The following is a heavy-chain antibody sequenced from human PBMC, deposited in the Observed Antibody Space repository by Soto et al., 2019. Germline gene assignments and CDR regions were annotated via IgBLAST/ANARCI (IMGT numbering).Heavy chain of an antibody. Sequence: QVQLVESGGGVVQPGRSLRLSCAASGFTFSSYAMHWVRQAPGKGLEWVAVISYDGSNKYYADSVKGRFTISRDNSKNTLYLQMNSLRAEDTAVYYCATTSTTIAAADSSFDYWGQGTLVTVSS. J-gene: IGHJ4*02. CDR1: GFTFSSYA. D-gene: IGHD6-13*01. CDR2: ISYDGSNK. V-gene: IGHV3-30-3*01. CDR3: ATTSTTIAAADSSFDY.